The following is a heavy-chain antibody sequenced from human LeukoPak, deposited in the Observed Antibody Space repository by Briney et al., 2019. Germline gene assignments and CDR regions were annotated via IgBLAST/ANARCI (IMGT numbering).Heavy chain of an antibody. D-gene: IGHD4-23*01. CDR3: ARGLTVVTRPTYAFDI. CDR2: ISGSGGST. J-gene: IGHJ3*02. Sequence: GGSLRLSCAASGFTFSSYAMSWVRQAPGKGLEWVSAISGSGGSTYYADSVKGRFTISRDNSKNTLYLQMNSLRAEDTAVYYCARGLTVVTRPTYAFDIWGQGTMVTVSS. V-gene: IGHV3-23*01. CDR1: GFTFSSYA.